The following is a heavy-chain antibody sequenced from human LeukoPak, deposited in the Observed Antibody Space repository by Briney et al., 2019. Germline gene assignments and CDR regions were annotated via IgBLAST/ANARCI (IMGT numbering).Heavy chain of an antibody. V-gene: IGHV5-51*01. D-gene: IGHD3-9*01. CDR2: IYPGDSDT. CDR3: ARLSDYDILTFDP. Sequence: GESLKISCKGSGYSFTSCWIGWVRQMPGKGLEWMGIIYPGDSDTRYSPSFQGQVTISADKSISTAYLQWSSLKASDTAMYYCARLSDYDILTFDPWGQGTLVTVSS. J-gene: IGHJ5*02. CDR1: GYSFTSCW.